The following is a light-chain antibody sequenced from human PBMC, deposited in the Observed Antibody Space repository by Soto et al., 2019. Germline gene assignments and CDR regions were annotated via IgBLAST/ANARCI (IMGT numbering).Light chain of an antibody. CDR3: QQYNSYPLT. Sequence: EIQMTQSPSPLSASVGDRVTIICRASQSISSWLAWYQQKPGKAPKLLIYDASSLESGVPSRFSGSGSGTEFTLTISSLQPDDFATYYCQQYNSYPLTFGGGTKVEIK. CDR2: DAS. J-gene: IGKJ4*01. V-gene: IGKV1-5*02. CDR1: QSISSW.